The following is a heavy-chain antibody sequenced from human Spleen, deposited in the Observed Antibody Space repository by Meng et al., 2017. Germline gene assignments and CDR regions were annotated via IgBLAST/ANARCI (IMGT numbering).Heavy chain of an antibody. D-gene: IGHD2-2*01. CDR1: GFTFDDYA. CDR2: ISWNSGSI. CDR3: AKTLVATSNTILFDH. Sequence: SLKISCAAPGFTFDDYAMHWVRQAPGKGLEWVSGISWNSGSIGYADSVKGRLTISRDNAKNFLYLQMNSLRSEDTAFYYCAKTLVATSNTILFDHWGQGTLVTVSS. V-gene: IGHV3-9*01. J-gene: IGHJ4*02.